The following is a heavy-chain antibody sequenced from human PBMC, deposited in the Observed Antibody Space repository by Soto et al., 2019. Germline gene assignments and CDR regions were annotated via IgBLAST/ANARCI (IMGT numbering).Heavy chain of an antibody. CDR2: IYYSGST. CDR3: ARLSAVVVAANWFDP. V-gene: IGHV4-59*08. D-gene: IGHD2-15*01. Sequence: SETLSLTCTVSGGSISSYYWSWIRQPPGKGLEWIGYIYYSGSTNYNPSLKSRVTISVDTSKNHFSQKRSSVTAADTAVYYCARLSAVVVAANWFDPWGQGTLVTVSS. J-gene: IGHJ5*02. CDR1: GGSISSYY.